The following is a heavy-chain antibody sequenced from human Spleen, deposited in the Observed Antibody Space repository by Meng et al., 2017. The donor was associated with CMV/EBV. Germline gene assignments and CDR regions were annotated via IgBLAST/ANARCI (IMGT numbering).Heavy chain of an antibody. CDR3: AFYVWGSYRSAPFDY. CDR2: INHSGST. V-gene: IGHV4-34*01. Sequence: QGQLQGSGPGLVKPSATLSLTCAVYGGSFSGYYWSWIRQPPGKGLEWIGEINHSGSTNYNPSLKSRVTISVDTSKNQFSLKLSSVTAADTAVYYCAFYVWGSYRSAPFDYWGQGTLVTVSS. J-gene: IGHJ4*02. CDR1: GGSFSGYY. D-gene: IGHD3-16*02.